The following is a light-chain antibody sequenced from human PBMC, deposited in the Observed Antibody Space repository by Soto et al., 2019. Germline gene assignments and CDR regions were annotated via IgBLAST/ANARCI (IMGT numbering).Light chain of an antibody. CDR3: QHYGSSPRT. CDR1: QSVSNNY. CDR2: GAS. V-gene: IGKV3-20*01. J-gene: IGKJ1*01. Sequence: IAWTQSPGTLSLSPGERATLSCRASQSVSNNYLAWYQHKPGQAPRLLIYGASSRATGIPDRFSGSGSGTDFTLTIGRLEPEDFAVYYCQHYGSSPRTFGQGAKVDIK.